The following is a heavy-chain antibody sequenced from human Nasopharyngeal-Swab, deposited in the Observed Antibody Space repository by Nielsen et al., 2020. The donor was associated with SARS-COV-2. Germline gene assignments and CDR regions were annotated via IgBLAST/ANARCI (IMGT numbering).Heavy chain of an antibody. Sequence: GGSLRLSCAASGFTFSSYGMHWVRQAPGKGLEWVAVIWYDGSNKYYADSVKGRFTISRDNSKNTLERQRNSLRAEDTAVYYCARERYSSSWYFDYWGQGTLVTVSS. CDR3: ARERYSSSWYFDY. CDR1: GFTFSSYG. V-gene: IGHV3-33*01. CDR2: IWYDGSNK. D-gene: IGHD6-13*01. J-gene: IGHJ4*02.